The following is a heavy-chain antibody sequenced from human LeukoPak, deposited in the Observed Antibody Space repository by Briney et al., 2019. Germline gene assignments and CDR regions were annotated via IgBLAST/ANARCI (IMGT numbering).Heavy chain of an antibody. D-gene: IGHD3-9*01. V-gene: IGHV1-58*02. CDR1: GFTFTSSA. CDR2: IVVGSGNT. J-gene: IGHJ6*02. CDR3: AANRHDYDILTGYYTPYYYYGMDV. Sequence: ASVKVSCKASGFTFTSSAMQWVRQARGQRLEWIGWIVVGSGNTNCAQKFQERVPITRDMSTSTAYMELSSLRSEDTAVYYCAANRHDYDILTGYYTPYYYYGMDVWGQGTTVTVSS.